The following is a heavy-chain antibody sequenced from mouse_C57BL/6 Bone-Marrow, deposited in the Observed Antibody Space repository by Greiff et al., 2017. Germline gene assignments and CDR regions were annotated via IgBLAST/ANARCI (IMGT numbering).Heavy chain of an antibody. V-gene: IGHV1-69*01. CDR3: AREGGYYAWFAY. CDR2: IDPSDSYT. Sequence: QVQLQQPGAELVMPGASVKLSCKASGYTFTSYWMPWVKQRPGQGLEWIGEIDPSDSYTNYNQKFKGKSTLTVDKSSSTAYMQLSSLTSEDSAVYYCAREGGYYAWFAYWGQGTLVTVSA. CDR1: GYTFTSYW. J-gene: IGHJ3*01. D-gene: IGHD2-3*01.